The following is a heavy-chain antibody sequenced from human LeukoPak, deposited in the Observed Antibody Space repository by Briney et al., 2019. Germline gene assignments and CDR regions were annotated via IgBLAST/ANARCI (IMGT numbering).Heavy chain of an antibody. CDR3: ARQAGSSWCSVNWFDP. Sequence: SETLSLTCTVSGGSISSHYWSWIRQPPGKGLEWIGYIYSSGSTNYNPSLKSRVAISVDTSKNQFSLKLSSVTAADTAVYYCARQAGSSWCSVNWFDPWGQGTLVTVSS. V-gene: IGHV4-59*08. CDR2: IYSSGST. J-gene: IGHJ5*02. D-gene: IGHD6-13*01. CDR1: GGSISSHY.